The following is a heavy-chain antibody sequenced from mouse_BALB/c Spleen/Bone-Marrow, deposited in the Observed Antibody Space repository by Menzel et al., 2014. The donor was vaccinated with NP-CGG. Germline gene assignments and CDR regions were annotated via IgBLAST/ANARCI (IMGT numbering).Heavy chain of an antibody. V-gene: IGHV1-80*01. D-gene: IGHD2-10*02. J-gene: IGHJ2*01. Sequence: QVQLQQSGAELVRPGSSVKISCKASGYPFSSYWMNWVKQRPGQGLEWIGRIYPGDGETNCNGKFKGNATLTADKSSSTAYMQLISLTSEDSAVYFCARKYGDYWGQGTTLTVSS. CDR2: IYPGDGET. CDR3: ARKYGDY. CDR1: GYPFSSYW.